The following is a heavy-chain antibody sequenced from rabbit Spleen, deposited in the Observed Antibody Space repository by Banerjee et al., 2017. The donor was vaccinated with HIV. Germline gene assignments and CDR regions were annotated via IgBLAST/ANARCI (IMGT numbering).Heavy chain of an antibody. V-gene: IGHV1S45*01. CDR2: INTGSGST. Sequence: QEQLVESGGGLVQPEGSLTLTCIASGFFFSSGHYMCWVRQAPGKGLEWIGCINTGSGSTWYASWAKGRFTISKTSSTAVTLQMTSLTVADTATYFCAKSNTTGDDYFVLWGPGTLVTVS. CDR1: GFFFSSGHY. D-gene: IGHD7-1*01. CDR3: AKSNTTGDDYFVL. J-gene: IGHJ4*01.